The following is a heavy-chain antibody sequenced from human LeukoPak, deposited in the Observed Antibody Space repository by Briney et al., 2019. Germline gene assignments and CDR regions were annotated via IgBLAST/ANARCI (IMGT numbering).Heavy chain of an antibody. CDR2: ISGSGGST. J-gene: IGHJ4*02. Sequence: GGSLRLSCAASGFTFSSYAMSWVRQAPGKGLECVSAISGSGGSTYYADSVKGRSTISRDNSKNTLYLQMNSLRAEDTAVYYCAKETFGVGRNRQLDYSGQGTLVTVSS. CDR1: GFTFSSYA. D-gene: IGHD3-3*01. V-gene: IGHV3-23*01. CDR3: AKETFGVGRNRQLDY.